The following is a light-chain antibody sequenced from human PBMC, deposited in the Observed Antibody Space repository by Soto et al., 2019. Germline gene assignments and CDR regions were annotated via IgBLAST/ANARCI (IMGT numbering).Light chain of an antibody. CDR1: QLISSW. Sequence: IQITQSPSSVSASVGDTVTITCWASQLISSWLAWYQQKPGKAPKLLIYVASNLQSGIPSRFSGSESGTDFTLTISSLQPEDFATYFCQQASSFPLTFGGGTKVEI. CDR2: VAS. CDR3: QQASSFPLT. V-gene: IGKV1-12*01. J-gene: IGKJ4*01.